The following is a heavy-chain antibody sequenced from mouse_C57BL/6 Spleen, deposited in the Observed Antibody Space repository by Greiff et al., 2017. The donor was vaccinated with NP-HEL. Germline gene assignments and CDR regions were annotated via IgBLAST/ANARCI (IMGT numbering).Heavy chain of an antibody. V-gene: IGHV1-76*01. CDR1: GYTFTDYY. D-gene: IGHD2-5*01. CDR2: IYPGSGNT. Sequence: QVQLQQSGAELVRPGASVKLSCKASGYTFTDYYINWVKQRPGQGLEWIARIYPGSGNTYYNEKFKGKATLTAEKSSSTAYMQLSSLTSEDSAVYFCARGESYYSNYVGWFAYWGQGTLVTVSA. J-gene: IGHJ3*01. CDR3: ARGESYYSNYVGWFAY.